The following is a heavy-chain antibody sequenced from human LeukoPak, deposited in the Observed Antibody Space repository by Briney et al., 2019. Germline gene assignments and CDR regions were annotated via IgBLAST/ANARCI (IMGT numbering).Heavy chain of an antibody. J-gene: IGHJ6*03. CDR2: IYYSGTT. CDR1: GASIISSSYF. CDR3: AKDPGGDYYYYMDV. Sequence: SETLSLTCTVSGASIISSSYFWGWIRQPPGKGLEWIGSIYYSGTTYSKPSLNSRVTISIDTSKNQFSLKLSSVTAADTAVYYCAKDPGGDYYYYMDVWGKGTTVTVSS. D-gene: IGHD3-16*01. V-gene: IGHV4-39*07.